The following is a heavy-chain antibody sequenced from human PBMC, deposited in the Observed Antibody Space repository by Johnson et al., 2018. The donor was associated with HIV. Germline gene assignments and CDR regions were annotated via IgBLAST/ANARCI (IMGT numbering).Heavy chain of an antibody. V-gene: IGHV3-66*01. CDR2: IYTGGST. CDR1: GFTVSSNY. D-gene: IGHD3-10*01. J-gene: IGHJ3*02. CDR3: ARDSRIGTMVLLSDAFDI. Sequence: VQLVESGGGLVHPGGSLRLSCAASGFTVSSNYMSWVRQAPGKGLEWVSVIYTGGSTYYADSVKGRFTISRDNSKNTLDLQMNNLRAEDTALYYCARDSRIGTMVLLSDAFDIWGQGTMVTVSS.